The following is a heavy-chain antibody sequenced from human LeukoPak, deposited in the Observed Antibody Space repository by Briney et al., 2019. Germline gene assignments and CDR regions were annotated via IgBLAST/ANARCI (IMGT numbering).Heavy chain of an antibody. D-gene: IGHD4-17*01. Sequence: GGSLRLSCAASGFTFSSYGMHWVRQAPGKGLEWVAVISYDGSNKYYADSVKGRFTISRDNSKNTLYLQMNSLRAEDTAVYYCAKGNTVTYYYYYYMDGWGKGTTVTVSS. V-gene: IGHV3-30*18. CDR1: GFTFSSYG. CDR3: AKGNTVTYYYYYYMDG. CDR2: ISYDGSNK. J-gene: IGHJ6*03.